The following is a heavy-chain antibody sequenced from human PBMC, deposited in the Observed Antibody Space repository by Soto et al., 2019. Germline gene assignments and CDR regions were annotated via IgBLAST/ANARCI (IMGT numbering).Heavy chain of an antibody. CDR1: GGSISSYY. V-gene: IGHV4-59*08. CDR2: IYYSGST. CDR3: ARTVLGPDILADQFVDYYYYMDV. J-gene: IGHJ6*03. D-gene: IGHD3-9*01. Sequence: SETLSLTCTVSGGSISSYYWSWIRQPPGKGLEWIGYIYYSGSTNYNPSLKSRVTMSVDTSKKQFSLQLKSVTAADTAIYYCARTVLGPDILADQFVDYYYYMDVWGQGTTVTVSS.